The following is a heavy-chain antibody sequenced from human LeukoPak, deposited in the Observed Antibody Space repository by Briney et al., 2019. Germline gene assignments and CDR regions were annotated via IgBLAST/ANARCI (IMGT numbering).Heavy chain of an antibody. CDR2: ISGSGVST. CDR3: AEVDVTGSYTRYDAFDI. CDR1: GFTFSIYA. J-gene: IGHJ3*02. D-gene: IGHD1-26*01. V-gene: IGHV3-23*01. Sequence: GGSLRLSCAASGFTFSIYAMSWVRQAPGKGLEWVSAISGSGVSTYYADSVKGRFTISRDNSKNTLYLQMNSLRAEDTAVYYCAEVDVTGSYTRYDAFDIWGQGTMVTVSS.